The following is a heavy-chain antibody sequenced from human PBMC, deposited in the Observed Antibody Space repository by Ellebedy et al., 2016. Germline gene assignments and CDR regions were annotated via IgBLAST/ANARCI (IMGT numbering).Heavy chain of an antibody. Sequence: GSLRLSCAASGFTVSSNYMSWVRQPPGKGLEWIGEAYYTGSFNYNPSLKSRATISIDESKNQLSLKLTSVTVADTAVYYCARGNDQNWYDPWGHGILVTVSS. D-gene: IGHD4-23*01. CDR3: ARGNDQNWYDP. CDR1: GFTVSSNY. CDR2: AYYTGSF. V-gene: IGHV4-4*02. J-gene: IGHJ5*02.